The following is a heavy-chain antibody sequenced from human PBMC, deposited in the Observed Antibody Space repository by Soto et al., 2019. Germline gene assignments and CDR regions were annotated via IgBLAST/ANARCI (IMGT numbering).Heavy chain of an antibody. CDR2: ISYDGSNK. V-gene: IGHV3-30*18. Sequence: PVGSLRLSCAASGFTCSNYGMHWVRQAPGKGLEWVAVISYDGSNKYYADSVKGRFTISRDNSKNTLYLQMNSLRAEDTAVYYCAKVGISGPRFPPVIYYYYGMDVWGQGTTVTVSS. CDR3: AKVGISGPRFPPVIYYYYGMDV. D-gene: IGHD2-15*01. CDR1: GFTCSNYG. J-gene: IGHJ6*02.